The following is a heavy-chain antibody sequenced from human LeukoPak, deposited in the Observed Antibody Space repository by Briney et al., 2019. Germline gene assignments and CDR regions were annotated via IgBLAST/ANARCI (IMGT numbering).Heavy chain of an antibody. J-gene: IGHJ4*02. CDR1: GFTFSSYA. CDR3: AKVVSGGNCYQSDY. D-gene: IGHD2-15*01. V-gene: IGHV3-23*01. CDR2: VSVSGDTT. Sequence: GGSLRLSCVASGFTFSSYAMNWVRQAPGKELEWVSVVSVSGDTTYFADSVKGRFTISRDNSKNTLYLQMNSLRADDTAIYYCAKVVSGGNCYQSDYWGQGTLVTVSS.